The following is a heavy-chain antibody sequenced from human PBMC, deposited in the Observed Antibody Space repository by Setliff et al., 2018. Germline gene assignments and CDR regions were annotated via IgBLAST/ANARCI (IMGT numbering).Heavy chain of an antibody. CDR3: ARSNMGNYYDSGRYYYYYYMDV. J-gene: IGHJ6*03. D-gene: IGHD3-10*01. V-gene: IGHV4-39*07. Sequence: SETLSLTCTVSGGSLRGNAIFWGWIRQPPGKGLEWIGSTYYNGDAYYNPSLKSRVTISVDASKNQFFLKLTSVTAADTAVYYCARSNMGNYYDSGRYYYYYYMDVWGKGTTVTVSS. CDR2: TYYNGDA. CDR1: GGSLRGNAIF.